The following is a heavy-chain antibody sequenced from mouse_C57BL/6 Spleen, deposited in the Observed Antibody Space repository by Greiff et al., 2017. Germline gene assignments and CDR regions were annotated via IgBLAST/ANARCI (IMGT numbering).Heavy chain of an antibody. D-gene: IGHD1-1*01. CDR2: ISSGSSTI. CDR1: GFTFSDYG. V-gene: IGHV5-17*01. Sequence: EVHLVESGGGLVKPGGSLKLSCAASGFTFSDYGMHWVRQAPEKGLEWVAYISSGSSTIYYADTVEGRFTISRDNAKNTLFLQMTSLRSEDTAMYYCARDYGSSPFAYWGQGTLVTVSA. CDR3: ARDYGSSPFAY. J-gene: IGHJ3*01.